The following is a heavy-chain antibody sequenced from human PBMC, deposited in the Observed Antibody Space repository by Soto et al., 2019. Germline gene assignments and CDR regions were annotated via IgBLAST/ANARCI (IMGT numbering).Heavy chain of an antibody. CDR2: INPSGGST. V-gene: IGHV1-46*03. CDR3: ARSVAVAWFDP. D-gene: IGHD6-19*01. CDR1: GYTFTSYY. J-gene: IGHJ5*02. Sequence: GASVKVSCKASGYTFTSYYMHWVRQAPGQGLEWMGIINPSGGSTSYAQKFQGRVTMTRDTSTSTVYMELSSLRSEDTAAYYCARSVAVAWFDPWGQGTLVTVSS.